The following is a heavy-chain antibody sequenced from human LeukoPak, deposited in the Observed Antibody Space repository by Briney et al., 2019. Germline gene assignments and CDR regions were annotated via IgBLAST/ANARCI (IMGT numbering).Heavy chain of an antibody. CDR2: ISYDGSNK. J-gene: IGHJ4*02. V-gene: IGHV3-30-3*01. D-gene: IGHD2-15*01. Sequence: GGSLRLSCAASGFTFSSYAMHWVRQAPGKGLEWVAVISYDGSNKYYADSVKGRFTISRDNSKNTLYLQMDSLRAEDTAVYYCAKGVDYCSGGSCPADYWGPGTLVTVSS. CDR3: AKGVDYCSGGSCPADY. CDR1: GFTFSSYA.